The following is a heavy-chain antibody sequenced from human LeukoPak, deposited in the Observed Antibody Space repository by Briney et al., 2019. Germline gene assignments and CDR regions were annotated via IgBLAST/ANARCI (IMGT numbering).Heavy chain of an antibody. V-gene: IGHV1-2*02. CDR1: GYTFASYD. Sequence: ASVKVSCKASGYTFASYDINWVRQATGQGLEWMGWMNPNSGGTNYAQKFQGRVTMTRDTSISTAYMELSRLRSDDTAVYYCARGTPDFWSGYYVSWGQGTLVTVSS. CDR2: MNPNSGGT. D-gene: IGHD3-3*01. CDR3: ARGTPDFWSGYYVS. J-gene: IGHJ5*02.